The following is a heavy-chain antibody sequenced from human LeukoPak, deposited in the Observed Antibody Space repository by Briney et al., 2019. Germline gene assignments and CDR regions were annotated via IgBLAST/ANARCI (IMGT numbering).Heavy chain of an antibody. V-gene: IGHV4-4*07. CDR2: IYTSGST. J-gene: IGHJ4*02. CDR3: ARDRGFYGGNSGASFDY. Sequence: SETLSLTCTVSGGSISSYYWSWIRQPAGKGLEWIGRIYTSGSTNYNPSLKSRVTMSVDTSKNQFSLKLSSVTAADTAVYYCARDRGFYGGNSGASFDYWGQGTLVTVSS. D-gene: IGHD4-23*01. CDR1: GGSISSYY.